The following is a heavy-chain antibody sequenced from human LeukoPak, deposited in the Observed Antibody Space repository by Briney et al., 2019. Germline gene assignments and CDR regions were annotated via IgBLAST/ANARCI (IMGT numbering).Heavy chain of an antibody. V-gene: IGHV3-21*01. Sequence: AGGSLRLSCAASGFTFSSYSMNWVRQAPGKGLEWVSSISSSSSYIYYADSVKGRFTISRDNAKNSLYLQMNSLRAEDTAVYYGARRSPVQYDFYYWGQGALVTVSS. CDR2: ISSSSSYI. D-gene: IGHD2-2*01. CDR1: GFTFSSYS. CDR3: ARRSPVQYDFYY. J-gene: IGHJ4*02.